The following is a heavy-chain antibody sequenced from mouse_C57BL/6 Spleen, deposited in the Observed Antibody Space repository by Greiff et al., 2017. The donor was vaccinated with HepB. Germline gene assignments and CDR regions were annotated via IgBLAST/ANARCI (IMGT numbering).Heavy chain of an antibody. CDR3: ARNYGNPYYYAMDY. V-gene: IGHV1-72*01. D-gene: IGHD2-1*01. CDR1: VYTFTSYW. J-gene: IGHJ4*01. Sequence: KESCKASVYTFTSYWMHWVKQRPGLGLEWIGRIDPNSGGTKYNDKFKSKATLTVDKPSSTAYMQLSSLTSEDSAVYYCARNYGNPYYYAMDYWGQGTSVTVSS. CDR2: IDPNSGGT.